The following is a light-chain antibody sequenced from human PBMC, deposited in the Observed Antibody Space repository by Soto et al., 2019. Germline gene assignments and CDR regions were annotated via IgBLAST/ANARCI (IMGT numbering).Light chain of an antibody. Sequence: EVVLTQSPATLSLSPGERVTLSCRASQSVSSFLSWYQHKPGQAPRLLIYDASNRATGIPARFSGSGSGTDFPLTISSLEHEDFAIYYCQQRRNLITFGQGTRLEIK. CDR2: DAS. V-gene: IGKV3-11*01. CDR1: QSVSSF. CDR3: QQRRNLIT. J-gene: IGKJ5*01.